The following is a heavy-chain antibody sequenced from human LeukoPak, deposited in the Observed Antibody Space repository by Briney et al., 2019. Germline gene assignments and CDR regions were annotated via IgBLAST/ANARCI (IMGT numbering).Heavy chain of an antibody. V-gene: IGHV3-23*01. Sequence: SGGSLRLSCAASGFTFSNYAMSWVRQAPGKGLEWVSAISGSGGTTYYADSVNGRFTISRDNSKNTLYLQMNSLRAEDTAVYYCAKDLVTTSTYFDYWGQGTLVTVSS. CDR3: AKDLVTTSTYFDY. CDR1: GFTFSNYA. J-gene: IGHJ4*02. CDR2: ISGSGGTT. D-gene: IGHD4-11*01.